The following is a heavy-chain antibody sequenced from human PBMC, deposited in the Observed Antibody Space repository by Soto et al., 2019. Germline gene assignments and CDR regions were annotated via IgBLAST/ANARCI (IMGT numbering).Heavy chain of an antibody. V-gene: IGHV4-39*01. Sequence: QLQLQESGPGLVKPSETLSLACSVSGASVSGGTYYWGWIRQPPGKGLEWVGDVHYSGITHYNPSLMSRATISVDTSHTQFSLKLSSVTAADTAVYYCARRAHGYPTNWFDPWGQGTLVIVSS. CDR3: ARRAHGYPTNWFDP. J-gene: IGHJ5*02. CDR1: GASVSGGTYY. D-gene: IGHD3-22*01. CDR2: VHYSGIT.